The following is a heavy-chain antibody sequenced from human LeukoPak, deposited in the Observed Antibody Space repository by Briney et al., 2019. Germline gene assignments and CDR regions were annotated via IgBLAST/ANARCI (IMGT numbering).Heavy chain of an antibody. V-gene: IGHV3-30*03. D-gene: IGHD3-10*01. CDR3: ARGLGTMVRGVISYYGMDV. CDR1: GFTFSSYG. J-gene: IGHJ6*02. Sequence: PGRSLRLSCAASGFTFSSYGMHWVRQAPGKGLEWVAVISYDGSNKYYADSVKGRFTISRDNSKNTLYLQMNSLRAEDTAVYYCARGLGTMVRGVISYYGMDVWGQGTTVTVSS. CDR2: ISYDGSNK.